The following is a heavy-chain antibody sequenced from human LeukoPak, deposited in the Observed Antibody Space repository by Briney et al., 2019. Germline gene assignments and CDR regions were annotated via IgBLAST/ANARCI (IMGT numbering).Heavy chain of an antibody. J-gene: IGHJ4*02. CDR2: ISAYNGNT. D-gene: IGHD6-19*01. CDR1: GYTFSSYG. CDR3: ARDSSGWLKYYFDY. Sequence: GASVKVSCKASGYTFSSYGITWVRQAPGQGLEWMGWISAYNGNTHYAQKVQGRVTMTTDTSTSTAYMELRSLRSDDTAVYYCARDSSGWLKYYFDYWGQGTLVTVSS. V-gene: IGHV1-18*01.